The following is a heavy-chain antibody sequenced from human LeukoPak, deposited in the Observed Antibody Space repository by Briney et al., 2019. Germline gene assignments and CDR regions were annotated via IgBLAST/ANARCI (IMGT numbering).Heavy chain of an antibody. D-gene: IGHD2-8*01. V-gene: IGHV6-1*01. Sequence: SQTLSLTCAISGDSVSGNSAAWNRIRQSPSRGLEWLGRTYYRSKWYNDYAVSVKSRITINPDTSKNQFSLQLNSVTPEDTAVYYCARLMVYASGSYYYGMDVWGQGTTVTVSS. CDR2: TYYRSKWYN. CDR3: ARLMVYASGSYYYGMDV. J-gene: IGHJ6*02. CDR1: GDSVSGNSAA.